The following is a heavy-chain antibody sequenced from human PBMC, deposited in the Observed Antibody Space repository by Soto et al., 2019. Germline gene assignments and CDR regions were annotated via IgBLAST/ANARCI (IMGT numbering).Heavy chain of an antibody. CDR2: IYHSGST. CDR3: ARVLGVGRDWFAP. J-gene: IGHJ5*02. Sequence: PSETLSLTCAVSGGSISSGGYSWSWIRQPPGKGLEWIGYIYHSGSTYYNPSLKSRVTIAVDTSKNQFSLKLSSVTAADTAVYYCARVLGVGRDWFAPWGQGTLVTVS. D-gene: IGHD3-16*01. CDR1: GGSISSGGYS. V-gene: IGHV4-30-2*01.